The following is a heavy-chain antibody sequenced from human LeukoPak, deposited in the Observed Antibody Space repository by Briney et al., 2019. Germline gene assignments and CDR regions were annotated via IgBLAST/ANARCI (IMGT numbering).Heavy chain of an antibody. Sequence: PSETLSLTRTVPGGSISSSSYYWGWIRQPPGKGLEWLGSIYYGGSTYYNPSLKSRVTISVDTSKNQFSLKLSSVTAADTAVYYCARGGVTTGDDAFDIWGQGTMVTVSS. D-gene: IGHD4-17*01. CDR2: IYYGGST. CDR1: GGSISSSSYY. V-gene: IGHV4-39*01. CDR3: ARGGVTTGDDAFDI. J-gene: IGHJ3*02.